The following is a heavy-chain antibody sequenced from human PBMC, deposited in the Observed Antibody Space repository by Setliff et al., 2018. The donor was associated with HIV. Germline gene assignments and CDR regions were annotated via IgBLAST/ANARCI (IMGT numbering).Heavy chain of an antibody. CDR1: GGSFSGYY. D-gene: IGHD3-16*02. CDR3: ARGEYYDYVWGSYRLYNDAFDI. Sequence: SETLSLTCAVDGGSFSGYYWSWIRQPPGKGLEWIGHIYTSGSTNYNPSLKSRVTISLDTSNNQFSLKLNSVTAADTAVYYCARGEYYDYVWGSYRLYNDAFDIWGQGTMVTVS. V-gene: IGHV4-59*01. CDR2: IYTSGST. J-gene: IGHJ3*02.